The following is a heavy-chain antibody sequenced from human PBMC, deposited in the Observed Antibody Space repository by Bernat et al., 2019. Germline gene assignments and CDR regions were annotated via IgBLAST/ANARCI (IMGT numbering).Heavy chain of an antibody. V-gene: IGHV3-15*07. CDR2: IKSKTDGGTT. CDR1: GFTFSNAW. J-gene: IGHJ6*02. Sequence: EVQLVESGGGLVKPGGSLRLSCAASGFTFSNAWMNWVRQAPGKGLEWVGRIKSKTDGGTTDYAAPVKGRFTISRDDSKNTLYLQMNSLKTEDTAVYYCTTDPNVAAAGTDYYYGMDVWGQGTTVTVSS. D-gene: IGHD6-13*01. CDR3: TTDPNVAAAGTDYYYGMDV.